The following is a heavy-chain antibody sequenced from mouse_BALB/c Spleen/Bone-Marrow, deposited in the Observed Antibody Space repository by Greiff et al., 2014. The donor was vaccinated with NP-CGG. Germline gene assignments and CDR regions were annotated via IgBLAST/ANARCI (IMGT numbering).Heavy chain of an antibody. J-gene: IGHJ2*01. D-gene: IGHD1-1*01. CDR2: IKPGSSTI. V-gene: IGHV4-2*02. CDR1: GFDFSRYW. CDR3: ARLGYYRHFAY. Sequence: EVMLVEPGGGLVQSGGSLILSCAASGFDFSRYWMSWARQAPGKGQEWMGEIKPGSSTINYTPSLKDKFIISRDNAKKTLYPQINKVRSEDTALYYCARLGYYRHFAYWGQGTTLTVSA.